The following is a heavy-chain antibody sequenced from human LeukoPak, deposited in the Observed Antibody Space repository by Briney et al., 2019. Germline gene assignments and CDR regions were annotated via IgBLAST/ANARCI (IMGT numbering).Heavy chain of an antibody. J-gene: IGHJ6*04. D-gene: IGHD2-8*02. CDR1: GFTFSDYY. Sequence: SLRLSSAASGFTFSDYYMRWIRQAPGKGVQWLSYISSSGSGIFYADSVKGRFTMSRDNAKNSLYLQMNSLRAEDTAVYYCARTTPGCVDVWGKGTTVTVSS. V-gene: IGHV3-11*04. CDR3: ARTTPGCVDV. CDR2: ISSSGSGI.